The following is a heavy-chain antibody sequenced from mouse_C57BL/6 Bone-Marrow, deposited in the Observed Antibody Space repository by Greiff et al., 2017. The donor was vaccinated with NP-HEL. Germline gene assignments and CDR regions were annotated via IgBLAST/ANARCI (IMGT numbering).Heavy chain of an antibody. V-gene: IGHV1-42*01. CDR2: INPSTGGT. D-gene: IGHD3-2*02. Sequence: EVQLQQSGPELVKPGASVKISCKASGYSFTGYYMNWVKQSPEKSLEWIGEINPSTGGTTYNQKFKAKATLTVDKSSSTAYMQLKSLTSEDSAVYYCAREAQVLDYWGQGTTLTVSS. CDR3: AREAQVLDY. CDR1: GYSFTGYY. J-gene: IGHJ2*01.